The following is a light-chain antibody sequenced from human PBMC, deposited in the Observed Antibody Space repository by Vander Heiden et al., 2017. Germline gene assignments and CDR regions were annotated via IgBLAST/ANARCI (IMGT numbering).Light chain of an antibody. Sequence: DIVLTQPPVTLSLSPGERATLSCRASQSVSSYLAWYQQKPGQAPRLLIYDASNRATGIPARFSGSGSGTDFTLTISSLEPEDFAVYYCQQRSNWPLTFGGGTKVEIK. CDR1: QSVSSY. J-gene: IGKJ4*01. CDR2: DAS. CDR3: QQRSNWPLT. V-gene: IGKV3-11*01.